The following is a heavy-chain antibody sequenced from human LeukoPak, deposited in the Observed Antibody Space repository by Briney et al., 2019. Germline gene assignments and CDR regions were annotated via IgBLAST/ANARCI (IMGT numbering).Heavy chain of an antibody. CDR3: ARRSRSYAFDY. Sequence: SETLSLTCTVSDDSITMYYWTWIRQPPGKVLEWVGSFYHDGSTYYNPSLKSRVTISVDTSKNQFSLKLSSVTAADTAVYYCARRSRSYAFDYWGQGTLVTVSS. J-gene: IGHJ4*02. D-gene: IGHD1-26*01. CDR2: FYHDGST. V-gene: IGHV4-38-2*02. CDR1: DDSITMYY.